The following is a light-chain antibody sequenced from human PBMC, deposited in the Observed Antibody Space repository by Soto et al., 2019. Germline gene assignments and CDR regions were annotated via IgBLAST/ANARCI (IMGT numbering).Light chain of an antibody. J-gene: IGKJ1*01. CDR2: KAS. CDR1: QSVNSR. Sequence: DIQMTQSPSTLSASIGDTVNINCRASQSVNSRLAWYQQRPGKTPRILIYKASSLEREVPSRFSGSGSGTEYTLTIRNLEPDDFATYYCQQYDCYPCPFGQVTKLES. V-gene: IGKV1-5*03. CDR3: QQYDCYPCP.